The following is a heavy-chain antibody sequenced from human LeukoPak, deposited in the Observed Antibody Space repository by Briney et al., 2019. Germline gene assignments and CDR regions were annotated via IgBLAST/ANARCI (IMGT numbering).Heavy chain of an antibody. V-gene: IGHV3-20*04. CDR3: VRNLDFWGDSEDY. CDR1: GFTFDDHG. Sequence: GGSLRLSCAASGFTFDDHGMSWVRQAPGKGLEWVSGIKWDGGRTGYADSVKGRFTISRDNAKNSVYLQMNSLRAEDTAVYYCVRNLDFWGDSEDYWGQGTLVTVSS. D-gene: IGHD3-3*01. J-gene: IGHJ4*02. CDR2: IKWDGGRT.